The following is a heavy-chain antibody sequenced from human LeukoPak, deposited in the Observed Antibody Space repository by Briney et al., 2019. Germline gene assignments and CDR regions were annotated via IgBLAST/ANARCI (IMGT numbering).Heavy chain of an antibody. CDR2: IYYSGST. J-gene: IGHJ2*01. V-gene: IGHV4-59*01. CDR3: ARDPHTGWYFDL. CDR1: GGSISSYY. D-gene: IGHD5-18*01. Sequence: SETLSLTCTVSGGSISSYYWSWIRQPPGKGLEWVGYIYYSGSTNYNPSLKSRVTISVDTSKNQFSLKLSSVTAADTAVYYCARDPHTGWYFDLWGRGTLVTVSS.